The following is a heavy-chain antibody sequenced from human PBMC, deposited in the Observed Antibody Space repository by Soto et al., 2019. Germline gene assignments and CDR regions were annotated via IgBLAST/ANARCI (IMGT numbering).Heavy chain of an antibody. J-gene: IGHJ4*02. CDR2: IYYSGST. Sequence: PSETLSLTCTVSGGSISSGDYYWSWIRQPPGKGLEWIGYIYYSGSTFYNPSLKNRVTISLDTSKIQFSLKLSSVTAADTAVYYCARDATDSSGYYYVSFDDYWGQGTLVTVSS. V-gene: IGHV4-30-4*01. CDR3: ARDATDSSGYYYVSFDDY. D-gene: IGHD3-22*01. CDR1: GGSISSGDYY.